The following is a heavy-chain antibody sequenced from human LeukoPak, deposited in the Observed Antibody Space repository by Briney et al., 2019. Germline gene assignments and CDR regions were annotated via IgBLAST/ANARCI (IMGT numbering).Heavy chain of an antibody. CDR2: IYYSGST. D-gene: IGHD6-19*01. Sequence: SETLSLTXTVSGGSISSYYWSWIRQPPGKGLEWIGYIYYSGSTNYNPSLKSRVTISVDTSKNQFSLKLSSVTAADTAVYYCARDGDGSGWSDYWGQGTLVTVSS. V-gene: IGHV4-59*01. CDR3: ARDGDGSGWSDY. CDR1: GGSISSYY. J-gene: IGHJ4*02.